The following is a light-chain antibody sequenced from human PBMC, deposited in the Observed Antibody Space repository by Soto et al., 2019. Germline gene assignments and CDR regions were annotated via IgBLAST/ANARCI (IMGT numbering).Light chain of an antibody. V-gene: IGLV1-40*01. Sequence: QSVLTQPPSVSGAPGQRVTISCTGSSSNIGAGYVIHWYQHLPGTAPKLLIYGNNNRPSGVPDRFSGSKSGTSASLAITGLQAEDEADYYCQSYDSSLSARYVFGTGTKLTVL. CDR2: GNN. CDR1: SSNIGAGYV. CDR3: QSYDSSLSARYV. J-gene: IGLJ1*01.